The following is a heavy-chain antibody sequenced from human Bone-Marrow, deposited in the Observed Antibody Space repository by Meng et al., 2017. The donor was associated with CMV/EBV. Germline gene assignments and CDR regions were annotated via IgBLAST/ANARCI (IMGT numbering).Heavy chain of an antibody. Sequence: SETLSLTCTVSGGFVSRGSYYWSWIRQPPGKGLEWIGYIYYSGSTNYNPSLKSRVTISVDTSQSQFSLKLSSVTAADAAVYYCARVGSGYDFYFDYWGQETLVTVSS. CDR2: IYYSGST. J-gene: IGHJ4*02. CDR3: ARVGSGYDFYFDY. CDR1: GGFVSRGSYY. D-gene: IGHD5-12*01. V-gene: IGHV4-61*01.